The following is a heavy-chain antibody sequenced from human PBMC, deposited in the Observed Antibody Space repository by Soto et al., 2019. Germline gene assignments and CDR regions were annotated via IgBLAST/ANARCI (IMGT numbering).Heavy chain of an antibody. J-gene: IGHJ6*02. CDR1: GYSFTSYW. Sequence: PGESLKISCKGSGYSFTSYWISWVRQMPGKGLEWMGRIDPSDSYTNYSPSFQGHVTISADKSISTAYLQWSSLKASDTAMYYWARFRGGSGYSYYYYGMDVWGQGTTVTVSS. V-gene: IGHV5-10-1*01. D-gene: IGHD3-3*01. CDR2: IDPSDSYT. CDR3: ARFRGGSGYSYYYYGMDV.